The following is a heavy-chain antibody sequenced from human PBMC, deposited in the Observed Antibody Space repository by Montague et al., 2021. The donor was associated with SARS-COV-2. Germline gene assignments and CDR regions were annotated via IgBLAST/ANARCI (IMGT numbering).Heavy chain of an antibody. CDR3: ARVFRGQRLAFDF. D-gene: IGHD6-25*01. Sequence: SETLSLTCTVSDSSITSYYWSWIRQAPGKGLEWIAYIHSSGSASYNPSLRSRVTMSVDKSTNQFSLRLNSVTAADTAVYYCARVFRGQRLAFDFWGQGALVIVSS. V-gene: IGHV4-59*12. CDR2: IHSSGSA. CDR1: DSSITSYY. J-gene: IGHJ4*02.